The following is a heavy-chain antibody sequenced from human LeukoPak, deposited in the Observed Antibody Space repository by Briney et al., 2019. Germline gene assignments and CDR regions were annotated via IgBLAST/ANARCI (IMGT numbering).Heavy chain of an antibody. D-gene: IGHD5-18*01. Sequence: ASVKVSCKASGGTFSSYAISWVRQAPGQGLEWMGRIIPILGIANYAQKFQGRVTITADKSTSTAYMELSSLRSEDTAVYYCARSLYRGYSCGTVYWGQGTLVTVSS. J-gene: IGHJ4*02. V-gene: IGHV1-69*04. CDR1: GGTFSSYA. CDR2: IIPILGIA. CDR3: ARSLYRGYSCGTVY.